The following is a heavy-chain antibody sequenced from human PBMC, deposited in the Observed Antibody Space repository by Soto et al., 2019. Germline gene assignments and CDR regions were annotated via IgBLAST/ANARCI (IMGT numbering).Heavy chain of an antibody. D-gene: IGHD7-27*01. V-gene: IGHV4-30-4*01. J-gene: IGHJ5*01. CDR3: ARGRYCLTGRCFPNWFDS. Sequence: TSETLSLTCSVSGDSISNLDYFWAWIRQPPGQALEYIGYIYKSATTYYNPSFESRVAISVDTSKSQFSLNATSVTAADTAVYFCARGRYCLTGRCFPNWFDSWGQGALVTVSS. CDR1: GDSISNLDYF. CDR2: IYKSATT.